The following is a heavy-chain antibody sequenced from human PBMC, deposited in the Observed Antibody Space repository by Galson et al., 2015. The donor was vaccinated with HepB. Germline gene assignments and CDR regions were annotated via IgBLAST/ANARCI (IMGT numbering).Heavy chain of an antibody. J-gene: IGHJ4*02. CDR2: IIPIFGTA. V-gene: IGHV1-69*13. D-gene: IGHD2-2*01. CDR3: ARERYCSSTSCFPY. CDR1: GGTFSSYA. Sequence: SVKVSCKASGGTFSSYAISWVRQAPGQGLEWMGGIIPIFGTANYAQKFQGRVTITADESTSTAYMEPSSLRSEDTAVYYCARERYCSSTSCFPYWGQGTLVTVSS.